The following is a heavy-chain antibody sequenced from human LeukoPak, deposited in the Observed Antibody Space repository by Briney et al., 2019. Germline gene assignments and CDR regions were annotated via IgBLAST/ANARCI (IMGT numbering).Heavy chain of an antibody. CDR1: GYSFSNFW. D-gene: IGHD1-26*01. CDR2: MYPGGSQT. CDR3: VRLASAGALVWGTPTPSTKASFDF. J-gene: IGHJ4*02. V-gene: IGHV5-51*01. Sequence: GESLKISCKTSGYSFSNFWVGCVRQMPGKGLEWMGIMYPGGSQTRYSPTFQGQVTISADKSINTAYVHWDSLQASDSAMYFCVRLASAGALVWGTPTPSTKASFDFWGQGTLVTVSS.